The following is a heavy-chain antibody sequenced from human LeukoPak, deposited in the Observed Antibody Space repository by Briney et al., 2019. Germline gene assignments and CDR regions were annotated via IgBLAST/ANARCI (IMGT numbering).Heavy chain of an antibody. V-gene: IGHV1-69*13. CDR3: ARSSGGYSGYDYVPGYYYYGMDV. CDR1: GGTFNSYA. D-gene: IGHD5-12*01. Sequence: SVTVSYKDSGGTFNSYAISWVRQAPGQGLEWMGGIIPIFGTANYAQKFQGRVTITADESTSTAYMELSSLRFEDTAVYYCARSSGGYSGYDYVPGYYYYGMDVWGQGTTVTVSS. J-gene: IGHJ6*02. CDR2: IIPIFGTA.